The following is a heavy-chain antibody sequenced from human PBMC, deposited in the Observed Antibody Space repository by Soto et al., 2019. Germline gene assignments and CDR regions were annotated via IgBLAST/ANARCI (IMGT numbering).Heavy chain of an antibody. CDR1: GFTFSDYY. V-gene: IGHV3-11*01. CDR3: ARDQKVPSRGAFDI. Sequence: PGGSLRLSCAASGFTFSDYYMSWIRQAPGKGLEWVSYISSSGSTTYYADSVKGRFTISRDNAKNSLYLQMNSLRAEDTAVYYCARDQKVPSRGAFDIWGQGTMVTVSS. D-gene: IGHD3-10*01. CDR2: ISSSGSTT. J-gene: IGHJ3*02.